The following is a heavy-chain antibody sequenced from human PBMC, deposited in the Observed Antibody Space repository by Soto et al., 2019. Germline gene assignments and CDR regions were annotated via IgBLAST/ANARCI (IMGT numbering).Heavy chain of an antibody. CDR3: ARDLETIYDSSSYLDY. J-gene: IGHJ4*02. D-gene: IGHD3-22*01. Sequence: GGSLRLSCAASGFTFSSYGMHWVRQAPGKGLEWVAVIWYDGSNKYYADSVKGRFTISRDNSKNTLYLQMNSLRAEDTAVYYCARDLETIYDSSSYLDYWGQGTLVTVFS. CDR2: IWYDGSNK. CDR1: GFTFSSYG. V-gene: IGHV3-33*01.